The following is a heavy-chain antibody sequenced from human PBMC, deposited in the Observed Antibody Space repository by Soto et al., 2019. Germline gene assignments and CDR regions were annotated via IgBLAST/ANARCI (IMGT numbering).Heavy chain of an antibody. Sequence: TLSLSCTVSGGSISGDYYHWTWIRQSPEKGLEWIGYIHHSGSILYNPSLKSRLTISVDTSKNRFSLHLSSVTAADTAVYFCAREDDEGDTLDVWGQGTTVTVSS. CDR2: IHHSGSI. J-gene: IGHJ6*02. CDR1: GGSISGDYYH. V-gene: IGHV4-30-4*08. CDR3: AREDDEGDTLDV. D-gene: IGHD2-21*02.